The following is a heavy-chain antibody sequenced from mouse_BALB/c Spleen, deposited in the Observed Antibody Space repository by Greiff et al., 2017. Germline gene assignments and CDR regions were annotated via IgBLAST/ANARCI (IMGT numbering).Heavy chain of an antibody. CDR2: INPSTGYT. V-gene: IGHV1-7*01. Sequence: QVQLQQSGAELAKPGASVKMSCKASGYTFTSYWMHWVKQRPGQGLEWIGYINPSTGYTEYNQKFKDKATLTADKSSSTAYMQLSSLTSEDSAVYYCARPAYYRYDVGFDYWGQGTTLTVSS. CDR1: GYTFTSYW. J-gene: IGHJ2*01. D-gene: IGHD2-14*01. CDR3: ARPAYYRYDVGFDY.